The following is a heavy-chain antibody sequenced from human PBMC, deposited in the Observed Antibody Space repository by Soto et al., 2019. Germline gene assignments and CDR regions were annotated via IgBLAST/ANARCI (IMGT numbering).Heavy chain of an antibody. V-gene: IGHV1-46*03. J-gene: IGHJ3*02. CDR1: GYTFSSYY. CDR2: INPSDGST. CDR3: ARDSGGYEDAFDI. Sequence: ASVKVSCKASGYTFSSYYLHWVQQAPGQGLEWMGIINPSDGSTTYAQKFQGRVTMTRDTSTSTVYMELSSLRSEDTAMYYCARDSGGYEDAFDIWGQGTMVTVS. D-gene: IGHD5-12*01.